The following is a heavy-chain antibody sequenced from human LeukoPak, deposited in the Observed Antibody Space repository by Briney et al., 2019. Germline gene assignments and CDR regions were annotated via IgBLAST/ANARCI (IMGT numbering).Heavy chain of an antibody. CDR2: ISSSSSYI. Sequence: GGSLRLSCAASGFTFSSYSMNWVRQAPGKGLEWVSSISSSSSYIYYADSVKGRFTISRDNAKNSLYLQMNSLRAEDTAVYYCARGMPDYDYVWGSYRPFDYWGQGTLVTVSS. CDR3: ARGMPDYDYVWGSYRPFDY. V-gene: IGHV3-21*01. D-gene: IGHD3-16*02. J-gene: IGHJ4*02. CDR1: GFTFSSYS.